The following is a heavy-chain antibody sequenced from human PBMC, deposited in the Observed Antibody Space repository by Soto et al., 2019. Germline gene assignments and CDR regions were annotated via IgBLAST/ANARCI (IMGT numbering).Heavy chain of an antibody. CDR2: IVPRFVSP. CDR1: GGTFSDFA. D-gene: IGHD3-16*01. CDR3: ARDRIQLRLGKYSFHGMDV. V-gene: IGHV1-69*06. Sequence: QVQLVQSGAEMRKPGSSLRVSCKASGGTFSDFAFSWVRQAPGQGLEWMVGIVPRFVSPNYAQKFGGRITIYADTSTSTVYMEVSSMRFDDTAVYFCARDRIQLRLGKYSFHGMDVWGQGTTITVSS. J-gene: IGHJ6*02.